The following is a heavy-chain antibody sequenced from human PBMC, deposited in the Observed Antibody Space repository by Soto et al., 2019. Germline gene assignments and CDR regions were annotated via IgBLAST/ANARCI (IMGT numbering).Heavy chain of an antibody. CDR2: ISNSGSP. D-gene: IGHD4-17*01. CDR1: GGSISSGDYS. CDR3: ARASTTVTTLDY. Sequence: QLQLQESGSGLVETSQTLSLTCAVSGGSISSGDYSWSWIRQPPGKGLEWIGYISNSGSPYYNPSLKRRVTISVDRSKNQFSLKLSSVTAADTAVYYCARASTTVTTLDYWCPGTLVTVSS. V-gene: IGHV4-30-2*01. J-gene: IGHJ4*02.